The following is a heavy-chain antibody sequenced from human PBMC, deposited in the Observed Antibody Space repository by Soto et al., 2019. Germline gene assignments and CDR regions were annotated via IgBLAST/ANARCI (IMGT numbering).Heavy chain of an antibody. CDR2: MNPNSGNT. V-gene: IGHV1-8*01. D-gene: IGHD3-22*01. Sequence: ASVKVSCKASGYTFTSYDINCVRQATGQGLEWMGWMNPNSGNTGYAQKFQGRVTMTRNTSISTAYMELSSLRSEDTAVYYCARGNYYDSSGRGGDAFDIWGQGTMVTVSS. CDR1: GYTFTSYD. CDR3: ARGNYYDSSGRGGDAFDI. J-gene: IGHJ3*02.